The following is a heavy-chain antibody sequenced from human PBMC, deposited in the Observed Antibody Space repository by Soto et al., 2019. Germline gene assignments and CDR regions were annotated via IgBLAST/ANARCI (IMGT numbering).Heavy chain of an antibody. Sequence: QVQLVESGGGLVKPGGSLRLSCAASGFTFSDYYMNWIRQAPGKGLEWVSYISSGGSYTNYADSVKGRFTVSRDDARNSLSLQMNSLRADDTAVYYCARAPYSSSGLDVWGQGTTVTVSS. J-gene: IGHJ6*02. CDR3: ARAPYSSSGLDV. CDR2: ISSGGSYT. D-gene: IGHD6-6*01. V-gene: IGHV3-11*06. CDR1: GFTFSDYY.